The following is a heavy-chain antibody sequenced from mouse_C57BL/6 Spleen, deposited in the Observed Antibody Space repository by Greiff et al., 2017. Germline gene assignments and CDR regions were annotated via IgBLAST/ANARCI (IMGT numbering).Heavy chain of an antibody. D-gene: IGHD1-1*01. V-gene: IGHV1-82*01. CDR1: GYAFSSSW. J-gene: IGHJ1*03. CDR3: AKGYDYGSSYGYFDV. Sequence: QVQLQQSGPELVKPGASVKISCKASGYAFSSSWMNWVKQRPGKGLEWIGRIYPGDGDTNYNGKFKGKATLTADKSSSTAYMQRSSLTSEDSAVYFCAKGYDYGSSYGYFDVWGTGTTVTVSS. CDR2: IYPGDGDT.